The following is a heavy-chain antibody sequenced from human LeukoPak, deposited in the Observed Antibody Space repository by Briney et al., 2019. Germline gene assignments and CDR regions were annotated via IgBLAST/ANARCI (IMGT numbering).Heavy chain of an antibody. J-gene: IGHJ4*02. Sequence: GRSLRLSCAASGFTFSTYAMNWVRQAPAKGLEVVSYISSNCSTIYYADSVKGRFTISRDNAKNTLYLQMNSLRAEDTAVYYCARAGSGWDFDYWVQGTLVTVS. CDR1: GFTFSTYA. V-gene: IGHV3-48*03. CDR3: ARAGSGWDFDY. CDR2: ISSNCSTI. D-gene: IGHD6-19*01.